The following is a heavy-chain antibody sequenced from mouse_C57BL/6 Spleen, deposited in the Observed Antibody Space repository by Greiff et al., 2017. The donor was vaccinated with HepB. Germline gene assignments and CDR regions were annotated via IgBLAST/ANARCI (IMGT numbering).Heavy chain of an antibody. CDR2: INPNNGGT. CDR3: ARERGTGYDYDDYAMDY. D-gene: IGHD2-4*01. V-gene: IGHV1-18*01. J-gene: IGHJ4*01. Sequence: EVQLQESGPELVKPGASVKIPCKASGYTFTDYNMDWVKQSHGKSLEWIGDINPNNGGTIYNQKFKGKATLTVDKSSSTAYMELRSLTSEDTAVYYCARERGTGYDYDDYAMDYWGQGTSVTVSS. CDR1: GYTFTDYN.